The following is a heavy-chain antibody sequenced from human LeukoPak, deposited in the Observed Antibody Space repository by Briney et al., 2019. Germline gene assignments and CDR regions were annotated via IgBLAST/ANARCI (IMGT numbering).Heavy chain of an antibody. V-gene: IGHV3-23*01. CDR3: VKSVAVVPAAGGDAFDI. Sequence: GGSLRLSCAASGFTFSNYAMSWVRQAPGKGLEWVSGIIGSGDTPYYAESVKGRFIIPRDNSKDTLSLQMNSLRAEDTAVYHCVKSVAVVPAAGGDAFDIWGQGTMVTVSS. D-gene: IGHD2-2*01. CDR2: IIGSGDTP. CDR1: GFTFSNYA. J-gene: IGHJ3*02.